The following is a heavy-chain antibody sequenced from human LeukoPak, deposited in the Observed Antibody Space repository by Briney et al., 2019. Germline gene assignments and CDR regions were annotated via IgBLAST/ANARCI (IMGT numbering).Heavy chain of an antibody. CDR2: INPNSGGT. D-gene: IGHD4-11*01. J-gene: IGHJ4*02. CDR1: GYTFTNYY. CDR3: AKDAIVRDYSNSDY. Sequence: ASVKVSCKASGYTFTNYYIHWVRQAPGQGLEWMGWINPNSGGTNYAQKFQGRVTMTGDTSISTAYMELSRLTSDDTAVYYCAKDAIVRDYSNSDYWGQGTLVTVSS. V-gene: IGHV1-2*02.